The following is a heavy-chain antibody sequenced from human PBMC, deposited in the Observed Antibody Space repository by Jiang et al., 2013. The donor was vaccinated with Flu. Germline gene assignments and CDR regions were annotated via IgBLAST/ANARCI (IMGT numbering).Heavy chain of an antibody. CDR1: GDSVSSNSAT. D-gene: IGHD2-15*01. Sequence: SQTLSLTCAISGDSVSSNSATWNWIRQSPSRGHEWLGRTYCRSQWYNNYAESVKSRITINPDTSKNQVSLQLNSVTPEDTAVYYCARDGAATHDAFDIWGQGTVVTVSS. CDR2: TYCRSQWYN. CDR3: ARDGAATHDAFDI. J-gene: IGHJ3*02. V-gene: IGHV6-1*01.